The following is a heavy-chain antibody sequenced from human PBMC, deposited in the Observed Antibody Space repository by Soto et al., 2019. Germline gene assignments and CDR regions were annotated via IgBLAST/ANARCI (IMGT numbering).Heavy chain of an antibody. D-gene: IGHD6-13*01. CDR3: ARLYGSRGPFDY. Sequence: QVQLQQWGAGLLKPSETLSLTCAVYGGSVSSYYWSWIRQPPGKGLEWIGEMKHSGSTNYNPSLKRRVTISVDTSKNQFSLKPSSVTAADTAVYYCARLYGSRGPFDYWGQGTLVTVSS. J-gene: IGHJ4*02. V-gene: IGHV4-34*01. CDR2: MKHSGST. CDR1: GGSVSSYY.